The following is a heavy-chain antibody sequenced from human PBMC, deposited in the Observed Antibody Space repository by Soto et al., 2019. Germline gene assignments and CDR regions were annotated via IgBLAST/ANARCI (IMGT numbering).Heavy chain of an antibody. CDR3: ARASYVRPSGSYYFVS. CDR1: DDSLTTNKYA. D-gene: IGHD3-10*01. CDR2: VYSNGNT. J-gene: IGHJ4*02. V-gene: IGHV4-31*01. Sequence: QVQLQESGPGLVKPSQTLSLTCTVSDDSLTTNKYAWTWIRQNPEKGLEWIGYVYSNGNTRSSPSLQSQVSRAVDTAKSHFSLRLSAVTAADTAVYFCARASYVRPSGSYYFVSWGQGTLVTVSS.